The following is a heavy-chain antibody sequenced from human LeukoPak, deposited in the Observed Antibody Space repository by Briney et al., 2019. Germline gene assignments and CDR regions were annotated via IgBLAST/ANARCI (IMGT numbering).Heavy chain of an antibody. J-gene: IGHJ4*02. CDR2: INHSGST. V-gene: IGHV4-34*01. CDR1: GGSFSGYY. Sequence: SETLSLTCAVYGGSFSGYYWSWIRQPPGKGLEWIGEINHSGSTNYNPSLKSRVTISVDTSKNQFSLKLSSVTAADTAVYYCARGEDYWGQGTLVTVSS. CDR3: ARGEDY.